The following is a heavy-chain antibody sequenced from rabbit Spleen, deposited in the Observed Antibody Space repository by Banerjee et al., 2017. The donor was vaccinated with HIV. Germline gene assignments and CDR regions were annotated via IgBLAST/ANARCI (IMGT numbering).Heavy chain of an antibody. CDR2: IDIGSSGFT. V-gene: IGHV1S40*01. D-gene: IGHD1-1*01. CDR3: ARDTSSSFSSYGMDL. CDR1: GVSFSSSSY. J-gene: IGHJ6*01. Sequence: QSLEESGGDLVKPGASPTLTCIASGVSFSSSSYMCWVRQAPGKGLEWIACIDIGSSGFTYFATWAKGRFTCSKTSSTTVTLQMTRLTAADTATYFCARDTSSSFSSYGMDLWGPGTLVTVS.